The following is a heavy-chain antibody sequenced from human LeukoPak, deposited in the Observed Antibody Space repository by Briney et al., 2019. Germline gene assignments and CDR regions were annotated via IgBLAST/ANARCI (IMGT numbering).Heavy chain of an antibody. Sequence: GASVKVSSTPSVNTFTAYYMHWVRQAPGQGLGWMGCVKAHSGATNYAQNFQGRVTMTRDTSISTAFMELSSLRSDDTAVYYCAGEATLKRGWFDSWGQGTLVTVSS. J-gene: IGHJ5*01. CDR2: VKAHSGAT. CDR1: VNTFTAYY. CDR3: AGEATLKRGWFDS. D-gene: IGHD5-24*01. V-gene: IGHV1-2*02.